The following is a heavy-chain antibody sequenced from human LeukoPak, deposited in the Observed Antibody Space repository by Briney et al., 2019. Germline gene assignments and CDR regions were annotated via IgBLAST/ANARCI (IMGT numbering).Heavy chain of an antibody. CDR2: IIPILGIA. V-gene: IGHV1-69*04. J-gene: IGHJ4*02. D-gene: IGHD3-9*01. CDR3: ARPGTGYTLDY. CDR1: GDTFSSYA. Sequence: SVKVSCKASGDTFSSYAISWVRQAPGQGLEWMGRIIPILGIANYAQKFQGRVTITADKSTSTAYMELSSLRSEDTAVYYCARPGTGYTLDYWGQGTLVTVSS.